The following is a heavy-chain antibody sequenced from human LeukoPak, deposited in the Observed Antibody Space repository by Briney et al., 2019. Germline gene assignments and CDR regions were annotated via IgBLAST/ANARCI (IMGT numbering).Heavy chain of an antibody. CDR2: INHSGST. CDR1: GGSFSGYY. Sequence: PSETLSLTCAVYGGSFSGYYWSWIRQPPGKGLEWIGEINHSGSTNYNPSLKSRVTISVDTSKNQFSLKLSSVTAADTAMYYCARGRYSSGWYFFDYWGQGTLVTVSS. V-gene: IGHV4-34*01. D-gene: IGHD6-19*01. J-gene: IGHJ4*02. CDR3: ARGRYSSGWYFFDY.